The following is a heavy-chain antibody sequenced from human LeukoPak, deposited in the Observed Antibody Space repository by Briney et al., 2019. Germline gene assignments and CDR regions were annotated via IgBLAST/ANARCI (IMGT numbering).Heavy chain of an antibody. D-gene: IGHD3-22*01. J-gene: IGHJ4*02. CDR2: INTDGSST. Sequence: GGSLRLSCAASGFTFSSYWMHWVRQAPWKGLVWVSRINTDGSSTSYADSVKGRFAISRDNAKNTLYLQMNSLRAEDTAVYYCARLSYYYDSSGYYAYWGQGTLVTVSS. V-gene: IGHV3-74*01. CDR1: GFTFSSYW. CDR3: ARLSYYYDSSGYYAY.